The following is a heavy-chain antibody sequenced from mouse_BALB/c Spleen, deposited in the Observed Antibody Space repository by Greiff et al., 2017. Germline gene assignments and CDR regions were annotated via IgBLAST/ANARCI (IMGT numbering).Heavy chain of an antibody. V-gene: IGHV1S81*02. CDR1: GYTFTSYY. J-gene: IGHJ1*01. CDR3: TRGYYYGSSWYFDV. CDR2: INPSNGGT. D-gene: IGHD1-1*01. Sequence: VQLQQPGAELVKPGASVKLSCKASGYTFTSYYMYWVKQRPGQGLEWIGGINPSNGGTNFNEKFKSKATLTVDKSSSTAYMQLSSLTSEDSAVYYCTRGYYYGSSWYFDVWGAGTTVTVSS.